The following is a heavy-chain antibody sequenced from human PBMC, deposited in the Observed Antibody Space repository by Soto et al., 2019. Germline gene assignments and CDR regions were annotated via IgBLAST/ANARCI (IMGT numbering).Heavy chain of an antibody. J-gene: IGHJ4*02. CDR1: GFTFSGLY. V-gene: IGHV3-11*01. Sequence: QVQLTESGGGLVKPGGSLRLSCAASGFTFSGLYMSWIRQAPGKGLEWVSCIDISGVKKYYAESVRGRFTISRDNAKNSLYLQMNSLRAEDTAVYYCARDRGAVTGDYFDYWGQGTLVTVSS. D-gene: IGHD6-19*01. CDR3: ARDRGAVTGDYFDY. CDR2: IDISGVKK.